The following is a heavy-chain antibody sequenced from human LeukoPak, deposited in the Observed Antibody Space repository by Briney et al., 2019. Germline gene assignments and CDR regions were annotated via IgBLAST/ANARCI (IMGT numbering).Heavy chain of an antibody. J-gene: IGHJ4*02. CDR3: ATSSGWYRYDS. V-gene: IGHV4-4*02. CDR2: ILHSGST. D-gene: IGHD6-19*01. CDR1: GASIIGPKG. Sequence: SETLSLTCTVSGASIIGPKGWNWVRLSPGKGMEWIGEILHSGSTHYNPSLKSRVTISVDTSKNQFSLILTSVTDADTAVYYCATSSGWYRYDSWGKGTLVTVSS.